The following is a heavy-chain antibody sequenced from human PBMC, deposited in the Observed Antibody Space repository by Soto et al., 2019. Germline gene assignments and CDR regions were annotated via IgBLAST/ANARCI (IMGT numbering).Heavy chain of an antibody. CDR3: AKVGERTVTTRNYFYVSEV. CDR2: ISGSGGST. V-gene: IGHV3-23*01. Sequence: EVQLLESGGGLVQPGGSLRLSCTASGFTFSSYAMSWVRQAPGKGLEWVSTISGSGGSTYYADSVKGRFTISRDNSKNTLYRQMNSLRAEDTAVHYCAKVGERTVTTRNYFYVSEVWGQGTTVSVAS. CDR1: GFTFSSYA. D-gene: IGHD4-17*01. J-gene: IGHJ6*02.